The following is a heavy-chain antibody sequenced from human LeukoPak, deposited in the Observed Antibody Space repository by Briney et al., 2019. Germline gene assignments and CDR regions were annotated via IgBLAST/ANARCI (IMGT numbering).Heavy chain of an antibody. CDR2: MNPNSGNT. CDR3: ARGRQQWLVRGSWFDP. CDR1: GYTFTSYD. J-gene: IGHJ5*02. V-gene: IGHV1-8*03. D-gene: IGHD6-19*01. Sequence: ASVKVSCKAAGYTFTSYDINWVRQPAAQGLEWMGWMNPNSGNTGYAQKFQGRVHITRNISISRAYIELSSLRSEDTDVYYCARGRQQWLVRGSWFDPWGKGTLVTVSS.